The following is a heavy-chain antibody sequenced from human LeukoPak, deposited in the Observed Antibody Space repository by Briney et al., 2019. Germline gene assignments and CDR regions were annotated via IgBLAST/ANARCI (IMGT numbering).Heavy chain of an antibody. CDR1: GYTLTELS. J-gene: IGHJ3*02. D-gene: IGHD1-26*01. CDR3: ATSAGATGAAFDI. CDR2: FDPVDGET. V-gene: IGHV1-24*01. Sequence: ASVKVSCKVSGYTLTELSMHWVRQAPGKGLEWMGGFDPVDGETIYAQKFQGRVTMTEDTSTDTAYMELSSLRSEDTAVYYCATSAGATGAAFDIWGQGTMVTVSS.